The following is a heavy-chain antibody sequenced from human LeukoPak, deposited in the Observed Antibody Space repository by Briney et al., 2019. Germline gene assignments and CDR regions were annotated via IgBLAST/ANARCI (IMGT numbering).Heavy chain of an antibody. Sequence: PSETLSLTCTVPGGSISSYYWSWIRQPPGKGLEWIGYIYYSGSTNYNPSLKSRVTISVDTSKNQFSLKLSSVTAADTAVYYCARHDSSGYFFDYWGQGTLVTVSS. CDR2: IYYSGST. CDR3: ARHDSSGYFFDY. V-gene: IGHV4-59*08. J-gene: IGHJ4*02. D-gene: IGHD3-22*01. CDR1: GGSISSYY.